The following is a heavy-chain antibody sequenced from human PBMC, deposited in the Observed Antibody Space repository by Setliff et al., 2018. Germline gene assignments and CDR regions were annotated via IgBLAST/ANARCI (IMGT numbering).Heavy chain of an antibody. D-gene: IGHD3-22*01. V-gene: IGHV1-69*05. CDR3: VREGVDSRSSTDYRYYMDV. CDR1: GATFSSYG. Sequence: ASVKVSCKASGATFSSYGICWVRQAPGQGLEWMGGTIPMFGTTEYAQKFQGRLTIITDESTNTAFMQLSSLRSDDTAVYYCVREGVDSRSSTDYRYYMDVWGKGTTVTVSS. CDR2: TIPMFGTT. J-gene: IGHJ6*03.